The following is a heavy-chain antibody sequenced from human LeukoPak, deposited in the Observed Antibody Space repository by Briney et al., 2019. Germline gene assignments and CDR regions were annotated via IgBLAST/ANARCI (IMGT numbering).Heavy chain of an antibody. V-gene: IGHV3-15*01. CDR2: ILSKAAGGTT. Sequence: GGSLRLSCTASGFTFTNAWMSWVRQAPGKGLEWVGRILSKAAGGTTDYAAAVKGRLTISRDDSKDTLYLQMNSLRTEDTAVYYCTTYRSFIGVAGRLDYWGQGTLITVSS. CDR3: TTYRSFIGVAGRLDY. J-gene: IGHJ4*02. CDR1: GFTFTNAW. D-gene: IGHD6-19*01.